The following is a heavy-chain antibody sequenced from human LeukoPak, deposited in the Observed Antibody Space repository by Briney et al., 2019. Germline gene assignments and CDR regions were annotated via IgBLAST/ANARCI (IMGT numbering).Heavy chain of an antibody. CDR1: GFTFSSYE. CDR2: IRYDGSNK. J-gene: IGHJ6*03. V-gene: IGHV3-30*02. Sequence: GGSLRLSCAASGFTFSSYEMNWVRQAPGKGLEWVAFIRYDGSNKYYADSVKGRFTISRDNSKNTLYLQMNSLRAEDTAVYYCAKDSGSSWPDYYYYMDVWGKGTTVTISS. CDR3: AKDSGSSWPDYYYYMDV. D-gene: IGHD6-13*01.